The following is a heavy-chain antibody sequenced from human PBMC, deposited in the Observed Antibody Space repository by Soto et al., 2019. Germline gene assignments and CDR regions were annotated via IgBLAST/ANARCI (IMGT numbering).Heavy chain of an antibody. V-gene: IGHV1-18*01. CDR2: ISAYNGNT. J-gene: IGHJ4*02. CDR3: XXXXXPEXY. Sequence: QVQLVQSGAEVKKPGASVKVSXXXXXXXXTSXGIXXXXQAXGQGLEWMGWISAYNGNTNYAQKLQGRVTMTTDTSTSTAYMELRSLRSDXXXXXXXXXXXXPEXYWGQGTLVTVSS. CDR1: XXXXTSXG.